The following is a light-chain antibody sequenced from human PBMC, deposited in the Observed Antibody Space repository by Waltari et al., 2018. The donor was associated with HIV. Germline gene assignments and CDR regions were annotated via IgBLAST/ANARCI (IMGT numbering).Light chain of an antibody. CDR1: QSLLYKSENKNY. Sequence: EIVMTQSLDSLPVSLGERATIDCWFNQSLLYKSENKNYLSWFQQKPGQPPKLLIYWASTRGSGVPARFSASGSGTNFTLTISSLQAEDVATYYCQQSYKSPWTFGQGTKVEV. CDR2: WAS. CDR3: QQSYKSPWT. V-gene: IGKV4-1*01. J-gene: IGKJ1*01.